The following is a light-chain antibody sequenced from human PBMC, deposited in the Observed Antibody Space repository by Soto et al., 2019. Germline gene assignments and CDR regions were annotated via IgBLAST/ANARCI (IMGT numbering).Light chain of an antibody. Sequence: IQMTQSPASLSASAGDRVTISSRASRGIGNALGWYQQKPGKPPKVLIYGASNLQSGGPPRLSGSGSGTDFTLAISSLQPEDSATYYCLQDINYPLTFGQGTKVDIK. CDR2: GAS. J-gene: IGKJ1*01. V-gene: IGKV1-6*01. CDR3: LQDINYPLT. CDR1: RGIGNA.